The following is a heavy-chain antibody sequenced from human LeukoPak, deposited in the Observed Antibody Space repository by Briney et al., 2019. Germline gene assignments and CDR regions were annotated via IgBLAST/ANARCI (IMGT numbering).Heavy chain of an antibody. CDR3: ARHMTTVTPFDY. D-gene: IGHD4-17*01. CDR2: IYYSGST. V-gene: IGHV4-30-4*07. J-gene: IGHJ4*02. CDR1: GGSISSGGYS. Sequence: PSETLSLTCAVSGGSISSGGYSWSWIRQPPGKGLEWIGYIYYSGSTYYNPSLKSRVTISVDTSKNQFSLKLSSVTAADTAVYYCARHMTTVTPFDYWGQGTLVTVSS.